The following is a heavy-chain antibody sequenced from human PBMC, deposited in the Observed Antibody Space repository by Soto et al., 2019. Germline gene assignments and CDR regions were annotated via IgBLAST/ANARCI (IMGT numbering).Heavy chain of an antibody. J-gene: IGHJ5*02. V-gene: IGHV1-69*02. D-gene: IGHD3-3*01. CDR1: GGTFRSYT. CDR2: IIPILGIA. Sequence: SVKVSCKASGGTFRSYTISWVRQAPGQGLEWMGRIIPILGIANYAQKFQGRVTITADKSTSTAYMELSSLRSEDTAVYYCARLRFLEWSPLSEFDPWGQGTLVTVSS. CDR3: ARLRFLEWSPLSEFDP.